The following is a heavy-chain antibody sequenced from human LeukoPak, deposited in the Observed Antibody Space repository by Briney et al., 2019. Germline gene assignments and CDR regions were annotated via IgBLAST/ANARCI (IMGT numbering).Heavy chain of an antibody. J-gene: IGHJ3*02. V-gene: IGHV1-18*01. CDR3: STVGIVVPVGTDAFDI. D-gene: IGHD2-15*01. Sequence: GASVKVSCKASGYTFTSYGISWVRQAPGQGLEWMGWISAYNGNTNYAQKLQGRVTMTTDTSTSTAYMELRSLRSDDTAVYYCSTVGIVVPVGTDAFDIWGQGTMVTVSA. CDR2: ISAYNGNT. CDR1: GYTFTSYG.